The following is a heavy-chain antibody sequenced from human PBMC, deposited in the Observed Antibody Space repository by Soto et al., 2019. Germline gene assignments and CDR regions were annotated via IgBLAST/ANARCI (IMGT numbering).Heavy chain of an antibody. Sequence: GGSLRLSCAASGFTFSSYGMHWVRQAPGKGLEWVAVISYDGSNKYYADSVKGRFTISRDNSKNTLYLQMNSLRAEDTAVYYCAKDQAYYDILTGYSLAWGKGTTVTVSS. V-gene: IGHV3-30*18. CDR2: ISYDGSNK. CDR1: GFTFSSYG. D-gene: IGHD3-9*01. J-gene: IGHJ6*04. CDR3: AKDQAYYDILTGYSLA.